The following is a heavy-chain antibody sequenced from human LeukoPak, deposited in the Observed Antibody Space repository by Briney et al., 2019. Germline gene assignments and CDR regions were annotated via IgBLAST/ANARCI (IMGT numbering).Heavy chain of an antibody. V-gene: IGHV5-51*01. CDR2: IYPGDSDT. J-gene: IGHJ6*03. CDR3: ARAPLEYYYYMDV. CDR1: GYSYTSYW. D-gene: IGHD3-3*01. Sequence: GESLKISCKGSGYSYTSYWIGWVRQMPGKGLEWMGIIYPGDSDTRYSPSFQGQVTISADKSISTAHLQWSSLKASDTAMYYCARAPLEYYYYMDVWGKGTTVTVSS.